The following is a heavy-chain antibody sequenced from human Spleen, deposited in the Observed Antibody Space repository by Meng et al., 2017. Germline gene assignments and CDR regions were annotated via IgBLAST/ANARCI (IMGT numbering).Heavy chain of an antibody. CDR1: GYSFIDYD. Sequence: SCKAAGYSFIDYDINWVRQAAGQGPEWTGWMNPNSGNTGYAQKFQGSVTITRNTSISTAYMGLSRLRSEDSAVYYCVRGATISRYYYAMDIWGQGTTVTVSS. CDR3: VRGATISRYYYAMDI. V-gene: IGHV1-8*03. CDR2: MNPNSGNT. J-gene: IGHJ6*02. D-gene: IGHD5-24*01.